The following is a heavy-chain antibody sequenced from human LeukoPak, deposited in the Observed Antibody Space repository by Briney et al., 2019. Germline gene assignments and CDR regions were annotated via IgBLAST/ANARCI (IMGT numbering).Heavy chain of an antibody. J-gene: IGHJ4*02. CDR3: ARDLHWGPDY. CDR1: GGTFSSYA. CDR2: IIPILGIA. Sequence: SVKVSCKASGGTFSSYAISWVRQAPGQGLEWMGRIIPILGIANYAQKFQGRVTITADKSTSTAYMELSSLRSDDTAVYYCARDLHWGPDYWGQGTLVTVSS. V-gene: IGHV1-69*04. D-gene: IGHD7-27*01.